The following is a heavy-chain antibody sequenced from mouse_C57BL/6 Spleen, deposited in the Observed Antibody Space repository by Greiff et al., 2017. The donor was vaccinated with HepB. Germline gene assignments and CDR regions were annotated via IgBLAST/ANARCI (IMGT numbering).Heavy chain of an antibody. Sequence: DVQLVESGGGLVKPGGSLKLSCAASGFTFSSYAMSWVRQTPEKRLEWVATISDGGSYTYYPDNVKGRFTISRDNAKNNLYLQMSHLKSEDTAMYYCAREGTAQASFDYWGQGTLVTVSA. J-gene: IGHJ3*01. CDR1: GFTFSSYA. CDR3: AREGTAQASFDY. CDR2: ISDGGSYT. V-gene: IGHV5-4*01. D-gene: IGHD3-2*02.